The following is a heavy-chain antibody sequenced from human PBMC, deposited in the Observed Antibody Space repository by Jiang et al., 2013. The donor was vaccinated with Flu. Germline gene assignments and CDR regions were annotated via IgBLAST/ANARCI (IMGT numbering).Heavy chain of an antibody. CDR1: GGSFSGYY. CDR2: INHSGST. CDR3: ARRRIAARGSRFDP. D-gene: IGHD6-6*01. J-gene: IGHJ5*02. V-gene: IGHV4-34*01. Sequence: LLKPSETLSLTCAVYGGSFSGYYWSWIRQPPGKGLEWIGEINHSGSTNYNPSLKSRVTISVDTSKNQFSLKLSSVTAADTAVYYCARRRIAARGSRFDPWGQGTLVTVSS.